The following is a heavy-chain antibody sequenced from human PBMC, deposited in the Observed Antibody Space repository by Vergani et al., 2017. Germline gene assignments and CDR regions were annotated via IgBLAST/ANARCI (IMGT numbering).Heavy chain of an antibody. CDR1: GFTFSTYG. CDR3: ARALRGAYFDY. CDR2: IWYDGSNK. V-gene: IGHV3-33*01. Sequence: QVQLVESGGGVVQPGRSLRLSCAASGFTFSTYGMHWVRQAPGKGLEWVAVIWYDGSNKYYADSVKGRFTISRDNSKNTLYLQMNSLRAEDTAVYYCARALRGAYFDYWGQGTLVTVSS. J-gene: IGHJ4*02. D-gene: IGHD4-17*01.